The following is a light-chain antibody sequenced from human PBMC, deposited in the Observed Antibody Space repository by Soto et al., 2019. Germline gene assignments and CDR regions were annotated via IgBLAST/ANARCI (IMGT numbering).Light chain of an antibody. Sequence: EIVMKPYPATLYVSPGERATLSCRASQSISSNLAWYQQKPGQAPRLLIYGLSSRATGIPARFSGSGSGTEFTLPISSLQSEDCAVYYCQQYNNWPLTFGGGTKVEIK. CDR2: GLS. V-gene: IGKV3-15*01. CDR1: QSISSN. J-gene: IGKJ4*01. CDR3: QQYNNWPLT.